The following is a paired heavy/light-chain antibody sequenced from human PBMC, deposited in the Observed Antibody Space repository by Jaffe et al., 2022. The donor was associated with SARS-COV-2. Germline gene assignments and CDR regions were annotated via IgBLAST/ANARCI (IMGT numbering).Light chain of an antibody. J-gene: IGLJ1*01. CDR3: SSYTSSSPYV. CDR2: DVS. Sequence: QSALTQPASVSGSPGQSITISCTGTSSDVGGYDYVSWYRQHPGKAPKLMIHDVSNRPSGVSNRFSGSKSGNTASLTISGLQAEDEADYYCSSYTSSSPYVFGTGTKVTVL. V-gene: IGLV2-14*03. CDR1: SSDVGGYDY.
Heavy chain of an antibody. J-gene: IGHJ2*01. V-gene: IGHV3-11*01. CDR1: EFTFSDHY. CDR2: INSGGSDI. D-gene: IGHD3-10*01. Sequence: QVQLVESGGGLVKPGGSLRLSCAASEFTFSDHYMTWIRQAPGKGLEWVSYINSGGSDIHYADSVRGRFIISRDDAKNSLYLQMNSLRAEDTAVYYCARGFYGSGWYFDLWGRGTLVTVSS. CDR3: ARGFYGSGWYFDL.